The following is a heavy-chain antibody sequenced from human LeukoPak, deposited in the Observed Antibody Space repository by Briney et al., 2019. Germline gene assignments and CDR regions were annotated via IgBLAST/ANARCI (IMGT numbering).Heavy chain of an antibody. Sequence: PSGTLSLTCAVSGGSISSSNWWSWVRQPPGKGLEWIGEIYHSGSTNYNPSLKSRVTISVDKSKNQFSLKVTSVTAADTAVYYCARDGKGPDSSDDAFDIWGQGTMVTVSS. CDR1: GGSISSSNW. D-gene: IGHD6-6*01. CDR2: IYHSGST. V-gene: IGHV4-4*02. J-gene: IGHJ3*02. CDR3: ARDGKGPDSSDDAFDI.